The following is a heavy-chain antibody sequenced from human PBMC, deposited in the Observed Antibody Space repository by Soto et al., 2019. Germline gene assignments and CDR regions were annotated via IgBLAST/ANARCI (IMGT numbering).Heavy chain of an antibody. Sequence: GGSLRLSCAASGFTFSSYSMNWVRQAPGKGLEWVSSISSSSSYIYYADSVKGRFTISRDNAKNSLYRQMNSLRAEDTAVYYCAREYFEYSSSAEGGMDVWGQGTTVTVSS. V-gene: IGHV3-21*01. J-gene: IGHJ6*02. CDR2: ISSSSSYI. CDR1: GFTFSSYS. D-gene: IGHD6-6*01. CDR3: AREYFEYSSSAEGGMDV.